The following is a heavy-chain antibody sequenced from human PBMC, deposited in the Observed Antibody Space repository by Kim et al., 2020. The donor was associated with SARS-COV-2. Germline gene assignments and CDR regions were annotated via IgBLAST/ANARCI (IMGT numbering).Heavy chain of an antibody. V-gene: IGHV4-34*01. D-gene: IGHD3-10*01. CDR2: INHSGST. Sequence: SETLSLTCAVYGGSFSGYYWSWIRQPPGKGLEWIGEINHSGSTNYNPSLKSRVTISVDTSKNQFSLKLSSVTAADTAVYYCLYGSGSYQDYWGQGTLVTVSS. CDR1: GGSFSGYY. J-gene: IGHJ4*02. CDR3: LYGSGSYQDY.